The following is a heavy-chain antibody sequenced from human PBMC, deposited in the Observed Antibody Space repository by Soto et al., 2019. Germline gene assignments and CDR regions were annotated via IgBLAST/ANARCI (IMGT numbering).Heavy chain of an antibody. Sequence: GASVKVSCKXSGYTFTSYAMHWVRQAPGQRLEWMGWINAGNGNTKYSQKFQGRVTITRDTSASTAYMELSSLRSEDTAVYYCARTDCSGGSCYGLDYWGQGTLVTVSS. J-gene: IGHJ4*02. V-gene: IGHV1-3*01. CDR2: INAGNGNT. CDR1: GYTFTSYA. CDR3: ARTDCSGGSCYGLDY. D-gene: IGHD2-15*01.